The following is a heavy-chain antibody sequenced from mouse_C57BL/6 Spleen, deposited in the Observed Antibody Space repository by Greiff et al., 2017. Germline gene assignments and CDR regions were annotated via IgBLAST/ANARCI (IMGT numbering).Heavy chain of an antibody. CDR2: ILPGSGST. J-gene: IGHJ2*01. CDR3: ARGGTTVVAPYYFDY. Sequence: QVQLQQSGAELMKPGASVKLSCKATGYTFTGYWIEWVKQRPGHGLEWIGEILPGSGSTNYNEKFKGKATFTADTSSNTAYMQLSSLTTEDSAIYCCARGGTTVVAPYYFDYWGQGTTLTVSS. D-gene: IGHD1-1*01. V-gene: IGHV1-9*01. CDR1: GYTFTGYW.